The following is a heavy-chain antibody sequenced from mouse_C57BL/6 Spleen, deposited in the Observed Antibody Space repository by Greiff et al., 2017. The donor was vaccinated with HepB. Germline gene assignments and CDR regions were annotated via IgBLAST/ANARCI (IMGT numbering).Heavy chain of an antibody. CDR1: GFSLTSYG. V-gene: IGHV2-2*01. D-gene: IGHD4-1*01. Sequence: QVQLQQSGPGLVQPSQSLSITCTVSGFSLTSYGVHWVRQSPGKGLEWLGVIWSGGSTDYNAAFISRLSISKDNSKSQVFFKMNSLQADDTAIYYCARNRGLGLGFFDYWGQGTTLTVSS. CDR3: ARNRGLGLGFFDY. CDR2: IWSGGST. J-gene: IGHJ2*01.